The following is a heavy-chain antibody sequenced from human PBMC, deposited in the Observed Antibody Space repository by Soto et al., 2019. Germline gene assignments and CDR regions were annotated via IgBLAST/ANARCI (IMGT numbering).Heavy chain of an antibody. V-gene: IGHV4-59*01. Sequence: SETLSLTCTVSGGSIKNYYWSWIRQPPGKGLEWIGYIYYRGGTDYNPSLKSRVTISVDTSKNQFSLKLSSVTAADTAMYYCAREMGVRYPFDPWGQGTLVTVSS. CDR3: AREMGVRYPFDP. J-gene: IGHJ5*02. CDR2: IYYRGGT. D-gene: IGHD3-9*01. CDR1: GGSIKNYY.